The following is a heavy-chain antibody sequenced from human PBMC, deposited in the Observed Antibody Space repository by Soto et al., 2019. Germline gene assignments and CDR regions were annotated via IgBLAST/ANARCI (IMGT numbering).Heavy chain of an antibody. CDR1: GYRISDYT. D-gene: IGHD6-6*01. V-gene: IGHV1-3*01. J-gene: IGHJ4*02. CDR2: IAAGDGNT. Sequence: ASVKVSCKASGYRISDYTIHWVRQAPGDGLEWMGWIAAGDGNTRFSQKFQGRLTITWDTPANIAYMELSSLRSEDTSLYYCARDFGSPSSPFDYWGQGTLVTVSS. CDR3: ARDFGSPSSPFDY.